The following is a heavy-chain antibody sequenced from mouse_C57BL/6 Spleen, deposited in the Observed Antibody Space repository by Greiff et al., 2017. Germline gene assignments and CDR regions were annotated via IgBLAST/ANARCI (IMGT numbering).Heavy chain of an antibody. D-gene: IGHD2-1*01. CDR2: IWSGGST. Sequence: VQLQESGPGLVQPSQSLSITCTVSGFSLTSYGVHWVRQPPGKGLEWLGVIWSGGSTDYNAAFISRLSISKDNSKSQVFFKMSSRQADDTAIYYCAKKGYGNYHYYAMDYWGQGTSVTVAS. V-gene: IGHV2-4*01. CDR3: AKKGYGNYHYYAMDY. J-gene: IGHJ4*01. CDR1: GFSLTSYG.